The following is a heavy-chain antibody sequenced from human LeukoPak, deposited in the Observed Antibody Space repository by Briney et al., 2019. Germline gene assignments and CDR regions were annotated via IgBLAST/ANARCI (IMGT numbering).Heavy chain of an antibody. CDR3: ARGPLYSGSYYYYGMDV. CDR2: INHSGST. V-gene: IGHV4-34*01. J-gene: IGHJ6*02. Sequence: PSETLSLTCAVYGGSFSGYYWSWIRQPPGKGLEWIGEINHSGSTNYNPSLKSRVTISVDTSKNQFSLKLSSVTAADTAVYYCARGPLYSGSYYYYGMDVWGQGTTVTVSS. CDR1: GGSFSGYY. D-gene: IGHD1-26*01.